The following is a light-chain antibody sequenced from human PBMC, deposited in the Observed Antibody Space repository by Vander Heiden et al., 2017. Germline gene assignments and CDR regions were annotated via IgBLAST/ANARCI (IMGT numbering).Light chain of an antibody. J-gene: IGLJ3*02. CDR1: RSDGGSYNR. CDR2: EGS. CDR3: CSYAGNWV. V-gene: IGLV2-23*01. Sequence: QSALTQPASVSVSPGQSITISCTGTRSDGGSYNRVSWYQQHPGKAPKLMIYEGSKRPSGVSNRFSGSKSGNTASLTISGLQAEDEADYYCCSYAGNWVFGGGTKLTVL.